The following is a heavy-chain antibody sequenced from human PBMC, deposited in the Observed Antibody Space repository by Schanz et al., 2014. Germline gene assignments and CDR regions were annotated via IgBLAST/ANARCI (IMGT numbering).Heavy chain of an antibody. J-gene: IGHJ4*02. CDR3: ERFQSPHQPFDY. CDR1: GFTFNNFN. D-gene: IGHD2-2*01. V-gene: IGHV3-21*06. CDR2: ISSSGSSI. Sequence: EVQLVESGGGLVKPGGSLRLSCAASGFTFNNFNMNWVRQAPGKGLEWVSSISSSGSSIYYADSVKGRFTISRDNANNPLVLRMNSLRAEDTAVYYCERFQSPHQPFDYWGQGTLVTVSS.